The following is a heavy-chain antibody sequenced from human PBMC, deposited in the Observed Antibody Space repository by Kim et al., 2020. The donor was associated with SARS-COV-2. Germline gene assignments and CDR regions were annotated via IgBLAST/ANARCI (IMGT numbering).Heavy chain of an antibody. J-gene: IGHJ3*02. V-gene: IGHV7-4-1*02. D-gene: IGHD3-10*01. Sequence: YAQGFTGRFVFSLDTSVSTAYLQISSLKAEDTAVYYCARDGSGSYDAFDIWGQGTMVTVSS. CDR3: ARDGSGSYDAFDI.